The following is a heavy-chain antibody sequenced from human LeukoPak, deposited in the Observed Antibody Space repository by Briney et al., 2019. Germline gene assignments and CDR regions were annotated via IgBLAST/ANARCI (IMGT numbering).Heavy chain of an antibody. Sequence: QTGGSLRLSCAASGFTFSSYSMNWVRQAPGKGLEWVSYISKSGSTIYYADSVKGRFTISRDNSKNTLYLQMNSLRAEDTAVYYCARESTVEVPAAPGIDYWGQGTLVTVSS. V-gene: IGHV3-48*01. CDR2: ISKSGSTI. J-gene: IGHJ4*02. CDR1: GFTFSSYS. D-gene: IGHD2-2*01. CDR3: ARESTVEVPAAPGIDY.